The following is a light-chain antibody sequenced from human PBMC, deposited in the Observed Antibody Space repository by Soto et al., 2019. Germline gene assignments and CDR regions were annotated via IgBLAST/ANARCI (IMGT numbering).Light chain of an antibody. CDR2: GTS. J-gene: IGKJ2*01. CDR3: QHYGSSPPKFT. CDR1: QSVSSSY. Sequence: EIVLTQSPGTLSLSPGERATLSCRASQSVSSSYLAWYQQRPGQAPRLLIYGTSSRATGIPDRFSGSGSVTDFTLTVTRLEPEDFALYYCQHYGSSPPKFTFGRGPSWRSN. V-gene: IGKV3-20*01.